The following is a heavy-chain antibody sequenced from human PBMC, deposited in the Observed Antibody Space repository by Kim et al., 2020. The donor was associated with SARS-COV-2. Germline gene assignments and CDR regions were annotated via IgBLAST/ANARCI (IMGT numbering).Heavy chain of an antibody. V-gene: IGHV3-30*18. D-gene: IGHD3-9*01. CDR1: GFTFRNYG. CDR3: AKNVKAMFRYFYFGMDV. J-gene: IGHJ6*01. Sequence: GGSLRLSCAASGFTFRNYGMHWVRQAPGKGLEWLAAISFDGDDKNYAQSVKGRFTISRDESNKALFLEMNSLRTEDTAIYYCAKNVKAMFRYFYFGMDV. CDR2: ISFDGDDK.